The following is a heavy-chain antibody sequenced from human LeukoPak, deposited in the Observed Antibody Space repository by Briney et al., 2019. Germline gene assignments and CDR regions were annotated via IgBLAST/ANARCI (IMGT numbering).Heavy chain of an antibody. CDR1: GGTFSSYA. D-gene: IGHD2-21*02. J-gene: IGHJ5*02. V-gene: IGHV1-69*05. Sequence: ASVKVSCKASGGTFSSYAISWVRQAPGQGLEWMGGIIPIFGTANYAQKFQGRVTITTDESTSTAYMELSSLRSEDTAVYYCAREAGCGGDGFGWFDPWGQGTLVTVSS. CDR3: AREAGCGGDGFGWFDP. CDR2: IIPIFGTA.